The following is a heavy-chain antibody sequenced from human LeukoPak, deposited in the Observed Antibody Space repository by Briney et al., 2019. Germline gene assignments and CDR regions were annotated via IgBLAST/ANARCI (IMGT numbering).Heavy chain of an antibody. D-gene: IGHD1-26*01. V-gene: IGHV3-53*01. CDR3: ARWGGGSYFGGYAFDI. CDR2: IYSGGST. Sequence: GGSLRLSCAASGFTVSSNYMSWVRQAPGKGLEWVSVIYSGGSTYYADSVKGRFTISRDNSKNTLYLQMNSLRAEDTAVYYCARWGGGSYFGGYAFDIWGQGTMVTVSS. CDR1: GFTVSSNY. J-gene: IGHJ3*02.